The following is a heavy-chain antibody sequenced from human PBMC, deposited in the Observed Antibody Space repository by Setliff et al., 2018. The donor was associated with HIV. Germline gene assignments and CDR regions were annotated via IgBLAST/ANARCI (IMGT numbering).Heavy chain of an antibody. V-gene: IGHV4-39*02. CDR1: GDPLMRSSYY. CDR3: VRLTYSGWRAFDV. D-gene: IGHD5-12*01. CDR2: VYFSGGT. J-gene: IGHJ3*01. Sequence: KPSETLSLTCIVSGDPLMRSSYYWAWVRQSPGKGLEWIGSVYFSGGTYYNPSLQSRVSMSLDTSQNHVLLDVNSVTAADTAVYYCVRLTYSGWRAFDVWGHGTKVTVSS.